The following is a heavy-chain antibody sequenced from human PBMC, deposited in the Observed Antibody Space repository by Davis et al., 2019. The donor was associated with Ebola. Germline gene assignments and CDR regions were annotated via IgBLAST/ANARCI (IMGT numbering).Heavy chain of an antibody. Sequence: GESLKISCAASGFIVSNYYMSWVRQAPGGGLEWVSVMYSGGTTYYADSAKGRFTISRDDSRNTLYLQINNLRTDDTAIYYCVRGGWDHSMMVAAIPLFDFWGQGTLVTVSS. D-gene: IGHD2-15*01. J-gene: IGHJ4*02. V-gene: IGHV3-53*01. CDR3: VRGGWDHSMMVAAIPLFDF. CDR2: MYSGGTT. CDR1: GFIVSNYY.